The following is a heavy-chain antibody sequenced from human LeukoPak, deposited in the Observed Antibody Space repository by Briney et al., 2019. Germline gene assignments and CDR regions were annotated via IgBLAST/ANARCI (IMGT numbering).Heavy chain of an antibody. J-gene: IGHJ5*02. Sequence: SETLSLTCAVYGGSFSGYYWSWIRQPPGKGLEWIGEINHSGSTNYNPSLKSRVTISVDTSKNQFSLKLSSVTAADTAVYYCARGWWNYYDSSGYSSWFDPWGQGTLVTVSS. CDR2: INHSGST. V-gene: IGHV4-34*01. D-gene: IGHD3-22*01. CDR1: GGSFSGYY. CDR3: ARGWWNYYDSSGYSSWFDP.